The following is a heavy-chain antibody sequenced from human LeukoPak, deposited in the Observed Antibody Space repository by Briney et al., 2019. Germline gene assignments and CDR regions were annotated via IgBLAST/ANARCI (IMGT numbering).Heavy chain of an antibody. V-gene: IGHV4-34*01. J-gene: IGHJ4*02. CDR3: ARAPAKDGFWCGRDPYYFDY. CDR2: INHSGST. CDR1: GGSFSGYY. D-gene: IGHD3-3*01. Sequence: SETLSLTCAVYGGSFSGYYWSWIRQPPGKGLEWIGEINHSGSTNYNPSLKSRVTISVDTSKNQFSLKLSSVTAADTAVYYCARAPAKDGFWCGRDPYYFDYWGQGTLVTVSS.